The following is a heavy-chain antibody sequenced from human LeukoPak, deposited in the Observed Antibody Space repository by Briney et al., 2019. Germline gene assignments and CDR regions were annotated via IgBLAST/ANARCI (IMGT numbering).Heavy chain of an antibody. Sequence: ASVKVSCKASGYTFTGNHMHWVRQAPGQGLEWMGWINPNSGDTNYAQKFQGRVTMTRDTSIRTAYMELSRLRSDDTAVYYCARDSGLGYSGYDLAWWGQGTLVTVSS. CDR1: GYTFTGNH. V-gene: IGHV1-2*02. CDR2: INPNSGDT. J-gene: IGHJ4*02. CDR3: ARDSGLGYSGYDLAW. D-gene: IGHD5-12*01.